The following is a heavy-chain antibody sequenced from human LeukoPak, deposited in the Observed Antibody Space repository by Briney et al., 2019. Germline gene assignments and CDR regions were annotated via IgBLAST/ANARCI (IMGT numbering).Heavy chain of an antibody. Sequence: PGGSLRLSCAASGFIFKDFGMNWVRQAPGKGLEWVSYINNNGTILYYADSVKGRFTISRDNSKNTLYLQMNSLRAEDTAIYYCAKYSQLLSGYYFDFWGQGTLVTVSS. J-gene: IGHJ4*02. CDR2: INNNGTIL. V-gene: IGHV3-48*01. D-gene: IGHD2-2*01. CDR1: GFIFKDFG. CDR3: AKYSQLLSGYYFDF.